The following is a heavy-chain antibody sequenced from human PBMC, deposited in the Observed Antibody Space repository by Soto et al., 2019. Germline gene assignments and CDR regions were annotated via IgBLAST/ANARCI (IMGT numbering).Heavy chain of an antibody. CDR2: LSRGGGST. V-gene: IGHV3-23*01. D-gene: IGHD1-1*01. Sequence: EAQLLESGGELVQPGGSLRLSCAASGFTFSSHGMSWVRQAPGKGLEWIAGLSRGGGSTSYAGSVKGRFTSSRDNSKNTLDLIMNSLRVEDTALYYCAKDGLFRTDGFDIWGQGTMVTVSS. J-gene: IGHJ3*02. CDR1: GFTFSSHG. CDR3: AKDGLFRTDGFDI.